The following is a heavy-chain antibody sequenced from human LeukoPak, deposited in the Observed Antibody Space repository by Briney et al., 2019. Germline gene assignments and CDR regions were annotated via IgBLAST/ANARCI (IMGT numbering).Heavy chain of an antibody. V-gene: IGHV1-69*05. D-gene: IGHD3-22*01. CDR1: GGTFSSYA. J-gene: IGHJ5*02. Sequence: SVKVSCKASGGTFSSYAISWARQAPGQGLEWMGRIIPIFGTANYAQKFQGRVTITTDESTSTAYMELSSLRSEDTAVYYCARDPGNYYDSSGYYPWGQGTLVTVSS. CDR3: ARDPGNYYDSSGYYP. CDR2: IIPIFGTA.